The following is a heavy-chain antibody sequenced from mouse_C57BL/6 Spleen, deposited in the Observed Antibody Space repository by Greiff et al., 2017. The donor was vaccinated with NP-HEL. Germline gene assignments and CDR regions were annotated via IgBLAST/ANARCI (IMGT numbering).Heavy chain of an antibody. CDR1: GYTFTSYW. J-gene: IGHJ4*01. D-gene: IGHD1-1*01. CDR3: SRIITTGVANAMDY. V-gene: IGHV1-59*01. CDR2: IDPSDSYT. Sequence: QVQLKQPGAELVRPGTSVKLSCKASGYTFTSYWMHWVKQRTGQGLEWIGVIDPSDSYTNYNQKFKGKATLTVDTSSSTAYMRLSSLTSEDSAVYYCSRIITTGVANAMDYWGQGTSVTVSS.